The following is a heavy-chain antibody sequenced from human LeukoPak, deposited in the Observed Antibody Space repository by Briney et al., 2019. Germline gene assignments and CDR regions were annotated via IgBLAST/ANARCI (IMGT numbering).Heavy chain of an antibody. J-gene: IGHJ4*02. CDR3: AKDGYHNPLDY. CDR1: GFTFSTYW. Sequence: GGSLRLSCAASGFTFSTYWMHWVRQAPGKGPVWVSRISPDGRDTIYADSVKGRFTMSRDNDKNTLYLQMNSLRAEDTAVYYCAKDGYHNPLDYWGQGTPVTVSS. D-gene: IGHD2-2*01. V-gene: IGHV3-74*01. CDR2: ISPDGRDT.